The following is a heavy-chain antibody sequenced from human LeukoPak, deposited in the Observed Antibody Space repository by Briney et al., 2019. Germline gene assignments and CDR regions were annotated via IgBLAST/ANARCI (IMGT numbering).Heavy chain of an antibody. D-gene: IGHD1-26*01. Sequence: GGSLRLSCAASGFTFSSYAMHWVRQAPGKGLEWVAVISYDGSNKYYADSVKGRFTISRDNSKNTLYLQMNSLRAEDTAVYYCARVRVVGATSPYYFDYWGQGTLVTVSS. V-gene: IGHV3-30-3*01. CDR1: GFTFSSYA. CDR3: ARVRVVGATSPYYFDY. J-gene: IGHJ4*02. CDR2: ISYDGSNK.